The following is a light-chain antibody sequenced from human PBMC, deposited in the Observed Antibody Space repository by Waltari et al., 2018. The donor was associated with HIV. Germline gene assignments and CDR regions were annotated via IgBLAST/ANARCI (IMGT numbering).Light chain of an antibody. CDR1: HRIGKY. V-gene: IGKV1-39*01. Sequence: DIQMTQSPNSLSASVGERVTLGCRSSHRIGKYVNWYQQRSGKRPRLLIFSASTLQSGVSPRFTGGGSGTDFTLTINNLQFEDFATYYCEQSYGSPRTFGQGT. CDR3: EQSYGSPRT. J-gene: IGKJ1*01. CDR2: SAS.